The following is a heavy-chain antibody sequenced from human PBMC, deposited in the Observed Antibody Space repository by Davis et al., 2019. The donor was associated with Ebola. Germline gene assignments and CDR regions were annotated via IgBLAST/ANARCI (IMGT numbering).Heavy chain of an antibody. CDR3: ARGTLTRPVWFDP. CDR1: YGSISSYY. CDR2: IYYSGST. D-gene: IGHD1-14*01. J-gene: IGHJ5*02. V-gene: IGHV4-59*01. Sequence: MPSETLSLTCTVSYGSISSYYWSWIRQPPGKGLEWIGYIYYSGSTNYNPSLKSRVTISVDTSKNQFSLKLSSVTAADTAVYYCARGTLTRPVWFDPWGQGTLVTVSS.